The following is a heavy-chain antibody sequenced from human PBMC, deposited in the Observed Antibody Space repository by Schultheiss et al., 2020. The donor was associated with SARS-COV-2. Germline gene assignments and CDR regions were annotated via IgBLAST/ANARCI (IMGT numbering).Heavy chain of an antibody. CDR3: ARDLGVTGTTAYY. V-gene: IGHV3-74*01. D-gene: IGHD1-7*01. CDR1: GFTFSSYA. CDR2: INSDGTIT. Sequence: GGSLRLSCAASGFTFSSYAMSWVRQAPGKGLEWVSRINSDGTITSYADSVKGRFTISRDNAKNTLYLQMNSLRAEDTAVYYCARDLGVTGTTAYYWGQGTLVTVSS. J-gene: IGHJ4*02.